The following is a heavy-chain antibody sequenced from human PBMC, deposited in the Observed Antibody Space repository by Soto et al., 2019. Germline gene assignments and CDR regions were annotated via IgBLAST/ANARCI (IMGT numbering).Heavy chain of an antibody. CDR3: ARDLQQLVRYYYYYMDV. CDR2: IYYSGST. J-gene: IGHJ6*03. CDR1: GGSISSYY. Sequence: SETLSLTCTVSGGSISSYYWSWIRQPPGKGLEWIGYIYYSGSTYYNPSLKSRVTISVDTSKNQFSLKLSSVTAADTAVYYCARDLQQLVRYYYYYMDVWGKGTTVTVSS. D-gene: IGHD6-13*01. V-gene: IGHV4-59*12.